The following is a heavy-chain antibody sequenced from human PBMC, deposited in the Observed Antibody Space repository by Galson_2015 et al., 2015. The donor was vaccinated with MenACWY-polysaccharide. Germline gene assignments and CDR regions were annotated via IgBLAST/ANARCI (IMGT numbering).Heavy chain of an antibody. D-gene: IGHD6-13*01. CDR1: GGSISSSSYY. V-gene: IGHV4-39*01. Sequence: ETLSLTCTVSGGSISSSSYYWGWIRQPPGKGLEWIGSIYYSGSTYYNPSLKSRVTISVDTSKNQFSLKLSSVTAADTAVYYCASGYSSSWYDDAFYIWGQGTMVTVSS. CDR3: ASGYSSSWYDDAFYI. CDR2: IYYSGST. J-gene: IGHJ3*02.